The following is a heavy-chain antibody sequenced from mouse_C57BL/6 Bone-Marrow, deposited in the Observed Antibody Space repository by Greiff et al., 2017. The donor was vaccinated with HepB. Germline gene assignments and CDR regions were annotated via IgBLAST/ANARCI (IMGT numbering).Heavy chain of an antibody. Sequence: VQLQQSGPELVKPGASVKISCKASGYAFSSSWMNWVKQRPGKGLEWIGRSYPGDGDTNYNGKFKGKATLTADKSSSTAYMQLSSLTSEDSAVYFCARGDYAWFAYWGQGTLVTVSA. CDR3: ARGDYAWFAY. CDR1: GYAFSSSW. V-gene: IGHV1-82*01. J-gene: IGHJ3*01. CDR2: SYPGDGDT. D-gene: IGHD2-4*01.